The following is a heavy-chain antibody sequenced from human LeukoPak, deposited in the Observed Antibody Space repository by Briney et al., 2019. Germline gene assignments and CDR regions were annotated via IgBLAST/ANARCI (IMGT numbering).Heavy chain of an antibody. CDR3: AKGSPFIAATYYFDY. J-gene: IGHJ4*02. CDR1: GFTFSNYA. CDR2: IGGNVGST. Sequence: GGSLRLSCAASGFTFSNYAMSWVRQAPGKGLEWVSGIGGNVGSTYYADCVKGRFTISRDNSKNTLYLQMNSLRDEDTAVYYCAKGSPFIAATYYFDYWGQGTLVTVSS. D-gene: IGHD6-6*01. V-gene: IGHV3-23*01.